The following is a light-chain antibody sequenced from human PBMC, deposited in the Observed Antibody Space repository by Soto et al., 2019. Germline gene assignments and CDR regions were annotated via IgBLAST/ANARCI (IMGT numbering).Light chain of an antibody. CDR2: DVT. Sequence: QSALTQPRSVSGSPGQSVTISCTGTSSDVGGYDYVSWYQQHPGKAPELVIYDVTKRHSGVPDRFSCSKSGNTASLTTSGLQAADEADYYSWLYAGRYKFRICGGGTKQTVL. V-gene: IGLV2-11*01. J-gene: IGLJ2*01. CDR3: WLYAGRYKFRI. CDR1: SSDVGGYDY.